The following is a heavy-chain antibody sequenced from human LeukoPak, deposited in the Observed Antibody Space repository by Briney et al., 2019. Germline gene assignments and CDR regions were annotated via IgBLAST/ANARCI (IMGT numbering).Heavy chain of an antibody. Sequence: GGSLRLSCAASGFTFSSYDMHWVRQATGKGLEWVSAIGTAGDTYYPGSVKGRFTISRENAKNSLYLQMNSLRAGDTAVYYCARSYSSGWTQKKNYYFDYWGQGTLVTVSS. CDR2: IGTAGDT. V-gene: IGHV3-13*01. CDR1: GFTFSSYD. J-gene: IGHJ4*02. CDR3: ARSYSSGWTQKKNYYFDY. D-gene: IGHD6-19*01.